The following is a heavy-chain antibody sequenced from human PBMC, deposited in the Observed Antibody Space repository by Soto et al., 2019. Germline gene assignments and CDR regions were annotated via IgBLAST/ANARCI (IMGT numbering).Heavy chain of an antibody. CDR2: IYYSGST. J-gene: IGHJ6*04. CDR3: ARYRSSSGSHAGDDYYYGMDA. CDR1: GGSISSYY. Sequence: SETLSLTCTVSGGSISSYYWSWIRQPPGKGLEWIGYIYYSGSTNYNPSLKSRVTISVDTSKTQFSLKLSSVTAADTAVYYCARYRSSSGSHAGDDYYYGMDAWGKGTTVTV. V-gene: IGHV4-59*01. D-gene: IGHD6-6*01.